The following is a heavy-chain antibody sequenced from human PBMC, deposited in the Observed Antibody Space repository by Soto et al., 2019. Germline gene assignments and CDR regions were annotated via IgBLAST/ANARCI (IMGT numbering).Heavy chain of an antibody. J-gene: IGHJ6*02. D-gene: IGHD3-9*01. CDR2: IYYSGST. Sequence: SETLSLTCTVSGGSISSGDYYWSWIRQPPGKGLEWIGYIYYSGSTYYNPSLKSRVTISVDTSKNQFSLKLSSVTAADTAVYYCARHLSYYDILTGYHPYGMDVWGQGTTVTVSS. CDR1: GGSISSGDYY. CDR3: ARHLSYYDILTGYHPYGMDV. V-gene: IGHV4-30-4*01.